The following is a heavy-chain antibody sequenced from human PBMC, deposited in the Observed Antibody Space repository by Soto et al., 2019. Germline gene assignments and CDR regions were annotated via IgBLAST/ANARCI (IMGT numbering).Heavy chain of an antibody. D-gene: IGHD3-3*02. CDR2: IDPSDSYS. J-gene: IGHJ6*02. CDR3: ARHFPLPTDLQFYYYYYYGVEV. CDR1: GYNFTTFW. V-gene: IGHV5-10-1*01. Sequence: PGESLKISCKASGYNFTTFWNSWMRQVPGKGLEWMGRIDPSDSYSNYSPSFQGHITISADKSINTAYLHFSNLKASDTAVYYCARHFPLPTDLQFYYYYYYGVEVWGHGTAVTVSS.